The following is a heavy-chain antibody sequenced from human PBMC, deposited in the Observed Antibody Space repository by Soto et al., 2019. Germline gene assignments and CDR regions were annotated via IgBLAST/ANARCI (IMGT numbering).Heavy chain of an antibody. CDR3: ATALFPRLILDSSSAGGDY. D-gene: IGHD3-22*01. CDR2: LSYDGSDE. Sequence: QVQLVESGGGVVQPGTSLKLSCAASGFTFDDFGFHWVRQAPGKGLEWVATLSYDGSDEDYVDSVKGRFTISRDNSKITLYIQMNTLKPEDTAMYYCATALFPRLILDSSSAGGDYWGQGTLVTVSS. J-gene: IGHJ4*02. V-gene: IGHV3-30*03. CDR1: GFTFDDFG.